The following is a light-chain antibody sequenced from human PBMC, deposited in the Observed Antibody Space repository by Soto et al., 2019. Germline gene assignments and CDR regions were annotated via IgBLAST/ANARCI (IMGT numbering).Light chain of an antibody. CDR3: SSYTSSSTVG. Sequence: QSVLTQPPSTSGTPGQRVTISCSGSSSNIGTNSVNWYQQLPGTAPKLLIYNSNQRPSGVPDRFSGSKSGNTASLTISGLQAEDEADYYCSSYTSSSTVGFGGGTKLTVL. CDR2: NSN. CDR1: SSNIGTNS. J-gene: IGLJ3*02. V-gene: IGLV1-44*01.